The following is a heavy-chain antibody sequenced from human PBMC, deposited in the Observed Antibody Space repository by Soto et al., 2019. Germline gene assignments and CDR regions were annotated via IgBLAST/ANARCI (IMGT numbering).Heavy chain of an antibody. D-gene: IGHD1-26*01. V-gene: IGHV3-30*18. Sequence: QVQLVESGGGVVQPGRSLRLSCAASGFTFSSYGMHWVRQAPGKGLEWVAVISYDGSNKYYADSVKGRFTISRDNSKNTLYLQMNSLRAEDTAVYYCAKGEGQFDYWGQGTLVTVSS. CDR2: ISYDGSNK. CDR1: GFTFSSYG. CDR3: AKGEGQFDY. J-gene: IGHJ4*02.